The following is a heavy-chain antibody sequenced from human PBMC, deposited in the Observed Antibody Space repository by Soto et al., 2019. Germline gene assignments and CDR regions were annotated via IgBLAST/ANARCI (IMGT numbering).Heavy chain of an antibody. CDR2: IYYTGNT. CDR3: ASDPRSDYDHDH. J-gene: IGHJ4*02. V-gene: IGHV4-31*02. D-gene: IGHD3-10*01. CDR1: GGTFRRGSYY. Sequence: TLSIAITVSGGTFRRGSYYWSWLRPHPGRGLEWIGYIYYTGNTYYNPSLKSRLAISVDTSKNQFSLKLTSVTAADTAVYYCASDPRSDYDHDHGGQGTLGT.